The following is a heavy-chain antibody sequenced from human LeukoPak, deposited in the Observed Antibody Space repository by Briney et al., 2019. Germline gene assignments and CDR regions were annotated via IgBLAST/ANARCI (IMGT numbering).Heavy chain of an antibody. V-gene: IGHV3-23*01. CDR2: ISGSGGST. Sequence: GGSLRLSCAASGFTFSSYAMSWVRQAPGKGLEWVSAISGSGGSTYYADSVKGRFTISRDNAKNSLYLQMNSLRAEDTAVYYCARGSGWYSTNDYWGQGTLVTVSS. CDR1: GFTFSSYA. J-gene: IGHJ4*02. CDR3: ARGSGWYSTNDY. D-gene: IGHD6-19*01.